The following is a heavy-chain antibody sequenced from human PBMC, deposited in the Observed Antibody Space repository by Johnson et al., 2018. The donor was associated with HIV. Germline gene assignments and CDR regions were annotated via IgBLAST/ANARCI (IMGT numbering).Heavy chain of an antibody. J-gene: IGHJ3*02. CDR3: AKEGTLWFGELYDAFDI. CDR2: ISGSGGST. D-gene: IGHD3-10*01. Sequence: VQLVESGGGLVQPGGSLRLSCGASGFIFSTSGMHWVRQAPGQGLEWVSAISGSGGSTYYADSVKGRFTISRDNSKNTLYLQMNSLRAEDTAVHYCAKEGTLWFGELYDAFDIWGQGTMVTVSS. V-gene: IGHV3-23*04. CDR1: GFIFSTSG.